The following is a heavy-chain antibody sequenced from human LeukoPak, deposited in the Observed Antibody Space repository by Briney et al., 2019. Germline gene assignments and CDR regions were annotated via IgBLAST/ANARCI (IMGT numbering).Heavy chain of an antibody. D-gene: IGHD5-18*01. CDR2: INAGNGNT. J-gene: IGHJ4*02. CDR3: ARDKAMAFDY. Sequence: GASVKVSCKASGYTFTTYAMHWVRQAPGQRLEWMGWINAGNGNTKYSQKFQGRVTITRDTSASTAYMELSRLRSDDTAVYYCARDKAMAFDYWGQGTLVTVSS. CDR1: GYTFTTYA. V-gene: IGHV1-3*01.